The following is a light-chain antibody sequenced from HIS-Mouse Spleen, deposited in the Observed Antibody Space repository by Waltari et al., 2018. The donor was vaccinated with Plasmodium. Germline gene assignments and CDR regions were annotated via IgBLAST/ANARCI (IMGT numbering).Light chain of an antibody. CDR3: YSTDSSGNHRV. J-gene: IGLJ3*02. V-gene: IGLV3-10*01. Sequence: SYELTQPPSVSVSPGQTARITCSGDALHKKYAYWYQPKSGQAPVLVNYEDSKRPSGIPERFSGSSSGTMATLTISGAQVEDEADYYCYSTDSSGNHRVFGGGTKLTVL. CDR2: EDS. CDR1: ALHKKY.